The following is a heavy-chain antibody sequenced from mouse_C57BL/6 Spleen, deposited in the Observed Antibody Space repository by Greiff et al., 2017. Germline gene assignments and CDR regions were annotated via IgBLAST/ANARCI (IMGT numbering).Heavy chain of an antibody. Sequence: EVKLVESGGGLVKPGGSLKLSCAASGFTFSDYGMHWVRQAPETGLEWVAYISSGSSTIYYADTVKGRFTISRDNAKNTLFLQMTSLRSEDTAMYYCARPSYYDYGGAMDYWGQGTSVTVSS. D-gene: IGHD2-4*01. J-gene: IGHJ4*01. CDR1: GFTFSDYG. V-gene: IGHV5-17*01. CDR2: ISSGSSTI. CDR3: ARPSYYDYGGAMDY.